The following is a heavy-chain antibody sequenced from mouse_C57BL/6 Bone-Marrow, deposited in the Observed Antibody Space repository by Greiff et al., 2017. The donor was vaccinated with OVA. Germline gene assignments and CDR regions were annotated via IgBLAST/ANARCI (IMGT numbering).Heavy chain of an antibody. CDR1: GYTFTSYG. CDR2: IYPRSGNT. CDR3: ARKVYYGNYGFAY. V-gene: IGHV1-81*01. D-gene: IGHD2-1*01. J-gene: IGHJ3*01. Sequence: VQLQQSGAELARPGASVKLSCKASGYTFTSYGISWVKQRTGQGLEWIGEIYPRSGNTYYNEKFKGKATLTADKSSSTAYMELRSLTSEDSAIYYCARKVYYGNYGFAYWGQGTLVTVSA.